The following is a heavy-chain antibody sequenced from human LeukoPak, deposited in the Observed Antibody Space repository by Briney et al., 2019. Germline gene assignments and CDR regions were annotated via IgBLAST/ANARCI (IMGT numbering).Heavy chain of an antibody. CDR1: GFTFRAYS. J-gene: IGHJ4*02. V-gene: IGHV3-21*05. CDR3: ARVAGHYFDY. CDR2: ITSTSSDM. Sequence: GGSLRLSCAASGFTFRAYSLTWVRQAPGKGLEWVSFITSTSSDMLYADSVKGRFTVSRDNAKNTLYLQMDSLTAEDMAVYFCARVAGHYFDYWGQGSLVTVSS. D-gene: IGHD3-10*01.